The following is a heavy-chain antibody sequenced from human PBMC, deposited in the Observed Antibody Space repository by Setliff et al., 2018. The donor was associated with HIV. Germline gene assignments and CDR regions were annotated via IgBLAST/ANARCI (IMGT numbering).Heavy chain of an antibody. J-gene: IGHJ6*02. Sequence: PSETLSLTCTVSGGSISSGSYYWSWIRQPAGKGLEWIGRIYTSGSTNYNPSLKSRVTISVDTSKNQFSLKLSSVTAADTAVYYCARITMVRGVNYYYYYGMDVWGQGTTVTVSS. D-gene: IGHD3-10*01. CDR1: GGSISSGSYY. V-gene: IGHV4-61*02. CDR3: ARITMVRGVNYYYYYGMDV. CDR2: IYTSGST.